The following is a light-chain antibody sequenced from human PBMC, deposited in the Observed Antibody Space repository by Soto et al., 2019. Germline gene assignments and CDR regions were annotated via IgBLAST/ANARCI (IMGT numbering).Light chain of an antibody. CDR3: QQYDRWPVT. V-gene: IGKV3-15*01. CDR1: QSVTTT. Sequence: EVVMTQSPATLSVSPGERVTFSCRASQSVTTTLAWYQHKPGQSPRLLISDASTGASGIPPRFSGSGSGTEFTLTIDRLQSADFAVYYCQQYDRWPVTVGGGTKVDIK. J-gene: IGKJ4*01. CDR2: DAS.